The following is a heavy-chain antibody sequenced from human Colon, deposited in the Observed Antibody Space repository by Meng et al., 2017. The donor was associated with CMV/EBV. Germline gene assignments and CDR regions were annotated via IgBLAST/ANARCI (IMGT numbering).Heavy chain of an antibody. J-gene: IGHJ4*02. CDR2: INPTTGAT. CDR1: GYTFTAYY. V-gene: IGHV1-2*02. D-gene: IGHD2-2*02. CDR3: ARDAISSSPDFDY. Sequence: ALVKVSCKASGYTFTAYYMYWLRQAPGQGLEWVAWINPTTGATDSAQKFKGRVTVTRDTSISTLYMELRSLRFDDTAIYYCARDAISSSPDFDYWGQGTPVTVSS.